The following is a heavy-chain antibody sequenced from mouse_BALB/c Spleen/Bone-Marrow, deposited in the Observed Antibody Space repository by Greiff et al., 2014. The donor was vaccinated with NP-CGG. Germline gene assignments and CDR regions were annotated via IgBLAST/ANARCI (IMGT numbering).Heavy chain of an antibody. CDR3: AISAYGFPYRFDS. CDR2: IYPGDGST. Sequence: LQQSGPELVKPGDLVKISCKASGYTFTSYDINWVKQRPGQGLEWIGWIYPGDGSTKYNEKFKGKATLTADRSSSTAYMQLSILTSENPAAPCCAISAYGFPYRFDSGGQGAAFTVAS. CDR1: GYTFTSYD. D-gene: IGHD2-2*01. J-gene: IGHJ2*01. V-gene: IGHV1S33*01.